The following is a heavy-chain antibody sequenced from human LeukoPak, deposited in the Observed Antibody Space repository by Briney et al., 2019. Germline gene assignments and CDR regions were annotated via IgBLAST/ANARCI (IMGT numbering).Heavy chain of an antibody. CDR2: IKLDGSEK. CDR3: ARDQYDTWSRRGNFDS. CDR1: GFTVGKYW. D-gene: IGHD3-3*01. J-gene: IGHJ4*02. Sequence: GGSLRLSCVASGFTVGKYWMSWVRQAPGKGLEWVANIKLDGSEKNYVDSVKGRFTISRDNTKNSLYLQMNSLRAEDTAVSYCARDQYDTWSRRGNFDSWGQGTLVIVSS. V-gene: IGHV3-7*03.